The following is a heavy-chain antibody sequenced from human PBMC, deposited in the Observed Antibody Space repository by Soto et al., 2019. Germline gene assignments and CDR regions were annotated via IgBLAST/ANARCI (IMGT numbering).Heavy chain of an antibody. CDR3: ARKGAAASYAHSYMDV. J-gene: IGHJ6*03. V-gene: IGHV4-59*01. D-gene: IGHD6-13*01. Sequence: ETLSPTCTVSGGSISPYYWSWIRKPPGKGLEWIGYVYYSGNTNHNPSLESRVTIPVDPSRNRFSLNLTSATAADTAVYYCARKGAAASYAHSYMDVWGRGTAVTGPS. CDR1: GGSISPYY. CDR2: VYYSGNT.